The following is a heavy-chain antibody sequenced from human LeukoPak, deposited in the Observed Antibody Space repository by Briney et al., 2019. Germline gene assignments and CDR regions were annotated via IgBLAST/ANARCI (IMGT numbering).Heavy chain of an antibody. CDR2: INHSGST. CDR3: ERHPVYCGGDCYRSDD. Sequence: SETLSLTCAVSGGTVSSYYWSWIRQPPGKGLEWVGEINHSGSTYYTPSLKSRVTISVDTSKNPFSLKLSSVTAADTAVYYCERHPVYCGGDCYRSDDWGQGTLVSVSS. V-gene: IGHV4-34*01. J-gene: IGHJ4*02. CDR1: GGTVSSYY. D-gene: IGHD2-21*02.